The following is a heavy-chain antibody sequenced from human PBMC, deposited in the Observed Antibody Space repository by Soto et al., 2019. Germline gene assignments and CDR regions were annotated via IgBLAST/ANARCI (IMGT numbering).Heavy chain of an antibody. D-gene: IGHD3-10*01. Sequence: EVQVVESGGGLDQPGGSLRLSCTASGFSSSNYEMIWIRQAPGKGLEWVSRISTTGTSPYYADSVRGRFTVSRDTAKNSVYLQMNSLRAEDTALYYCARDGHRGPSDAFNVWGQGTMVIVSS. CDR1: GFSSSNYE. CDR3: ARDGHRGPSDAFNV. V-gene: IGHV3-48*03. J-gene: IGHJ3*01. CDR2: ISTTGTSP.